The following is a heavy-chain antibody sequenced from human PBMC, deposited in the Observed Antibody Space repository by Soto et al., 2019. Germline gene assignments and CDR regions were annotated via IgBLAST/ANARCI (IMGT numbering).Heavy chain of an antibody. CDR1: GDSFSRNSAG. Sequence: PSQTLSLTCDISGDSFSRNSAGWNWIRQTPSRGLERLGRTYYKSKWYYTYAASVKSRITVSPDTSKNQFSLQLTSVTPEDTAVYYCARGSWDDVSGHYYMDVWDKGTTVTVSS. D-gene: IGHD1-1*01. J-gene: IGHJ6*03. CDR3: ARGSWDDVSGHYYMDV. V-gene: IGHV6-1*01. CDR2: TYYKSKWYY.